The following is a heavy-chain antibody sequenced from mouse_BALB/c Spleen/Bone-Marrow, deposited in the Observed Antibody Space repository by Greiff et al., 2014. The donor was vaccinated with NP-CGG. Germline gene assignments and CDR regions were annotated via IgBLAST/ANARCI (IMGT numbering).Heavy chain of an antibody. V-gene: IGHV1-80*01. D-gene: IGHD4-1*01. CDR2: IYPGDGDT. CDR3: ARGGRLTGYYFDY. Sequence: VQLQQSGAELVRPGSSVKISCKASGYAFSSYWMNWVKQRPGQGLEWIGQIYPGDGDTNYNGNFKDKATLTTDKSSTTAYMQLSSLTSEDSAVYFCARGGRLTGYYFDYWGQDTTLTVSS. CDR1: GYAFSSYW. J-gene: IGHJ2*01.